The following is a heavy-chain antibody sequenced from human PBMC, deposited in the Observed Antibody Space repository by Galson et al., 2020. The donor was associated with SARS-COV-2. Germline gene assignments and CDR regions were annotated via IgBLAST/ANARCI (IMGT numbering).Heavy chain of an antibody. D-gene: IGHD3-10*01. CDR1: TFSFSTSA. CDR3: VRKLHDAFDI. V-gene: IGHV3-64D*06. CDR2: IRSNGGGT. J-gene: IGHJ3*02. Sequence: GGPLRLSCSASTFSFSTSAMHWVRQPPGQGLEYVSGIRSNGGGTDYADSVKGRFTISRDNSKKILFLQMRGLRPEDTAIYYCVRKLHDAFDIWGQGTMVTVCS.